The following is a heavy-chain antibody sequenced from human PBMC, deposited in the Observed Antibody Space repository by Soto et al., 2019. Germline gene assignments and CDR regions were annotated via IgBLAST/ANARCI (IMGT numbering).Heavy chain of an antibody. D-gene: IGHD3-22*01. J-gene: IGHJ3*02. CDR3: ARAGYYYDSSGYNDDFDI. Sequence: SETLSLTCTVSGGSISSGGYYWSWIRQHPGKGLEWIGYIYYSGSTYYNPSLKSRVTISVDTSKNQFSLKLSSVTAADTAVYYCARAGYYYDSSGYNDDFDIWGQGTMVTVSS. CDR2: IYYSGST. CDR1: GGSISSGGYY. V-gene: IGHV4-31*03.